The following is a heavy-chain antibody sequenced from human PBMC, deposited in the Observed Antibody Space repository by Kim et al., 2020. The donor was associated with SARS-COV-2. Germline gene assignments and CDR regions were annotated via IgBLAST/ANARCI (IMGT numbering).Heavy chain of an antibody. CDR3: ARDPIAAAAPDAFDI. CDR2: ISSSSSYI. CDR1: GFTFSSYS. J-gene: IGHJ3*02. V-gene: IGHV3-21*01. D-gene: IGHD6-13*01. Sequence: GGSLRLSCAASGFTFSSYSMNWVRQAPGKGLEWVSSISSSSSYIYYADSVKGRFTISRDNAKNSLYLQMNSLRAEDTAVYYCARDPIAAAAPDAFDIWGQGTMVTVSS.